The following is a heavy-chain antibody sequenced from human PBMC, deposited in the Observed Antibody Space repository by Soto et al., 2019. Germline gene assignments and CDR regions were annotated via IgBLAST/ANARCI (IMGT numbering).Heavy chain of an antibody. CDR2: ISYDGSNK. J-gene: IGHJ4*02. Sequence: QVQLVESGGGVVQPGRSLRLSCAASGFTFSSYAMHWVRQAPGKGLEWVAVISYDGSNKYYADSVKGRFTISRDNSKNTLYLQMNSLRAEDTAVYYCARDFGYYDFWSGYYKGREYFDYWGQGTLVTVSS. D-gene: IGHD3-3*01. V-gene: IGHV3-30-3*01. CDR3: ARDFGYYDFWSGYYKGREYFDY. CDR1: GFTFSSYA.